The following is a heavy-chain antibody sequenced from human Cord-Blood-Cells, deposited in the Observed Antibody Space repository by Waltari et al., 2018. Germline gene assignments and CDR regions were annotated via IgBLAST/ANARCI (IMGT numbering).Heavy chain of an antibody. D-gene: IGHD2-2*01. J-gene: IGHJ5*02. CDR3: ARGVVVVPAAMYNWFDP. V-gene: IGHV4-38-2*02. CDR1: GYSISSGYY. CDR2: IYHSGST. Sequence: QVQLQESGPGLVKPSETLSLTCTVSGYSISSGYYWGWIRQPPGKGLEWIGSIYHSGSTSYNPSLKRRVTISVDTSKNQFSLKLRSVTAADTAVYYCARGVVVVPAAMYNWFDPWGQGTLVTVSS.